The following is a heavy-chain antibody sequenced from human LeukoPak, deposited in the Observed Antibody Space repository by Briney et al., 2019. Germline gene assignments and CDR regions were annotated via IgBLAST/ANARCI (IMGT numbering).Heavy chain of an antibody. J-gene: IGHJ3*02. CDR1: GGSISSGSYY. V-gene: IGHV4-61*02. D-gene: IGHD1-26*01. Sequence: PSETLSLTCTVSGGSISSGSYYWSWIRQPAGKGLEWIGRIYTSGSTNYNPSLKSRVTISVDTSKNQFSLKPSSVTAADTAVYYCARDNSYSGSYLEAFDIWGQGTMVTVSS. CDR2: IYTSGST. CDR3: ARDNSYSGSYLEAFDI.